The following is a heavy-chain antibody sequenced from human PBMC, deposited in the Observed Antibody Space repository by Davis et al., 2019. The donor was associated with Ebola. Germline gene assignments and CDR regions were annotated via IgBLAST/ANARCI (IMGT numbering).Heavy chain of an antibody. J-gene: IGHJ6*02. CDR2: ISGDGGST. CDR3: AKDIRYCSGGSCYSYYGMDV. Sequence: PGGSLRLSCAASGFTFDDYAMHWVRQAPGKGLEWVSLISGDGGSTYYADSVKGRFTISRDNSKNSLYLQMNSLRTEDTALYYCAKDIRYCSGGSCYSYYGMDVWGQGTTVTVSS. V-gene: IGHV3-43*02. CDR1: GFTFDDYA. D-gene: IGHD2-15*01.